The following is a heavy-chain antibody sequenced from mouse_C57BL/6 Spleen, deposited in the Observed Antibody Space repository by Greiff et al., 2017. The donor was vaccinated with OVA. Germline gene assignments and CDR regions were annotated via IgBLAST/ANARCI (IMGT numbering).Heavy chain of an antibody. J-gene: IGHJ2*01. V-gene: IGHV1-54*01. CDR3: ARKDDYDY. Sequence: VQRVESGAELVRPGTSVKVSCKASGYAFTNYLIEWVKQRPGQGLEWIGVINPGSGGTNYNEKFKGKATLTADKSSSTAYMQLSSLTSEDSAVYFCARKDDYDYWGQGTTLTVSS. D-gene: IGHD2-4*01. CDR2: INPGSGGT. CDR1: GYAFTNYL.